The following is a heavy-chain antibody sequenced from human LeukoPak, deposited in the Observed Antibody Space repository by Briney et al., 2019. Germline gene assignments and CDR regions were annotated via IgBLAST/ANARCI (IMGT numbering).Heavy chain of an antibody. CDR2: IYSGGSA. D-gene: IGHD3-10*01. J-gene: IGHJ3*02. CDR3: ARDQIEYYYGSGSYLGAFDI. V-gene: IGHV3-66*01. CDR1: GFTVSSNY. Sequence: GGSLRLSCAASGFTVSSNYMSWVRQAPGKGLEWVSVIYSGGSAYYADSVKGRFTISRDNSKNTLYLQMNSLRAEDTAVYYCARDQIEYYYGSGSYLGAFDIWGQGTMVTVSS.